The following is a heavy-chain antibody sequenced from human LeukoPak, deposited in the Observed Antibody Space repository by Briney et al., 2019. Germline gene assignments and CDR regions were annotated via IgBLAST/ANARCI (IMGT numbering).Heavy chain of an antibody. CDR2: IYTSGST. CDR1: GGSISSYY. CDR3: ARSGYDRYYYYMDV. Sequence: SETLSLTCTVSGGSISSYYWSWIRQPAGKGLEWIGRIYTSGSTNYNPSLKSRVTISVDTSKNQFSLKLSSVTAADTAVYYCARSGYDRYYYYMDVWGKGTTVTVSS. J-gene: IGHJ6*03. D-gene: IGHD5-12*01. V-gene: IGHV4-4*07.